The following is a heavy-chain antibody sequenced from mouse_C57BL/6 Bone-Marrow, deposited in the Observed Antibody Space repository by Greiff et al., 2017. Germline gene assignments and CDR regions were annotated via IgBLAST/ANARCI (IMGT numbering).Heavy chain of an antibody. CDR2: IDPEDGET. D-gene: IGHD2-2*01. J-gene: IGHJ4*01. CDR3: ARDWFYAMDY. V-gene: IGHV14-2*01. CDR1: GFNIQDYY. Sequence: EVKLVESGAELVKPGASVKLSCTASGFNIQDYYMPWVKQRTEQGLEWIGRIDPEDGETKYAPKFQGKATITADTSSNTAYLQLSSLTSEDTAVYYCARDWFYAMDYWGQGTSVTVSS.